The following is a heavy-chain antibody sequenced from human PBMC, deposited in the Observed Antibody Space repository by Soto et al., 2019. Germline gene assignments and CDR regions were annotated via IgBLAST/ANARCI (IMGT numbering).Heavy chain of an antibody. V-gene: IGHV1-8*01. Sequence: QVQLVQSGAEVKKPGASVKVSCKASGYTFTSYDINWVRQSTGQGLEWMGWMNPLSGNTGYAQKFQGRGTITRNTSASTAYMELDSLTSDDTAVYYCVRLVVQRRGRWFDPWGQGTLVTVSS. CDR1: GYTFTSYD. CDR2: MNPLSGNT. CDR3: VRLVVQRRGRWFDP. D-gene: IGHD3-10*01. J-gene: IGHJ5*02.